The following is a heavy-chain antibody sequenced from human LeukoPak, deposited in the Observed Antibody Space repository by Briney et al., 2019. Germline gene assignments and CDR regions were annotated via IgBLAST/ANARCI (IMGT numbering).Heavy chain of an antibody. CDR1: GGSFSGYY. D-gene: IGHD3-16*01. CDR2: INHSRST. CDR3: ASLLYDYVWGWTGYMDV. V-gene: IGHV4-34*01. Sequence: SETLSLTCAAYGGSFSGYYWSWIRQSPGKGLEWIGEINHSRSTNYNPSLKSRVNISVDTSKNQFSLKLSSVTAADTAVYYCASLLYDYVWGWTGYMDVWGKGTTVTISS. J-gene: IGHJ6*03.